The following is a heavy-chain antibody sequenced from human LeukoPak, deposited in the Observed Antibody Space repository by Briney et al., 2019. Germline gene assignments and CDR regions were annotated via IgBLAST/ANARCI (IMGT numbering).Heavy chain of an antibody. CDR1: GYTFTCYT. V-gene: IGHV1-2*02. CDR3: ARERIYSSSCGY. D-gene: IGHD6-13*01. J-gene: IGHJ4*02. Sequence: ASVKVSCKASGYTFTCYTIYWVRQAPGQGLEWMAWINANSGATKYAQKFQGRVTLTRDTSISTAYMELRSLKSDDTAVYYCARERIYSSSCGYWGQGTLVTVSS. CDR2: INANSGAT.